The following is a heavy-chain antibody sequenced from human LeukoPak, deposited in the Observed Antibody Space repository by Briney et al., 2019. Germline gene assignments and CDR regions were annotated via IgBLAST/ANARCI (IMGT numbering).Heavy chain of an antibody. Sequence: SETLSLTCTVSGGSISSGGYYWSWIRQHPGKGLEWIGYIYYSGSTYYNPSLKSRVTISVDTSKNQFSLKLSSVTAADTAVYYCARDYYGSGSYFDYWGQGTLVTVSS. CDR2: IYYSGST. V-gene: IGHV4-31*03. J-gene: IGHJ4*02. D-gene: IGHD3-10*01. CDR3: ARDYYGSGSYFDY. CDR1: GGSISSGGYY.